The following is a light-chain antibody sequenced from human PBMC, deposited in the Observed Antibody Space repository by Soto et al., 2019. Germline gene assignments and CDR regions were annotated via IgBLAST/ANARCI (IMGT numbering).Light chain of an antibody. J-gene: IGLJ3*02. CDR1: SSDVGGYNY. V-gene: IGLV2-8*01. CDR2: EVN. Sequence: QSALTQPPSASGSPGQSVTISCTGTSSDVGGYNYVSWYQQHPGKAPKLMIYEVNRRPSGVSDRFSGSKSGNTASLTISGLQADDEGDFFCCSYAGNGAWVFGGGTKLTVL. CDR3: CSYAGNGAWV.